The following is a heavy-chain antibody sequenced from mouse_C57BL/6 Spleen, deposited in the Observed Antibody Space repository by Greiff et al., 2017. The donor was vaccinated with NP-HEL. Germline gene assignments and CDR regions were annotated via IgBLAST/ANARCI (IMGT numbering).Heavy chain of an antibody. CDR2: INPGSGGT. CDR3: ARSGYDYAMDY. CDR1: GYAFTNYL. Sequence: VQRVESGAELVRPGTSVKVSCKASGYAFTNYLIEWVKQRPGQGLEWIGVINPGSGGTNYNEKFKGKATLTADKSSSTAYMQLSSLTSEDSAVYFCARSGYDYAMDYWGQGTSVTVSS. J-gene: IGHJ4*01. V-gene: IGHV1-54*01. D-gene: IGHD2-2*01.